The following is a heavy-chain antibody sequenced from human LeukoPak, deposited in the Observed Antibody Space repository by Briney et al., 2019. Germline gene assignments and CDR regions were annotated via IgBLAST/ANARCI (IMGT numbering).Heavy chain of an antibody. V-gene: IGHV4-39*01. CDR2: IYYSGST. Sequence: PSETLSLTCTVSDGSISSSSYYWGWIRQPPGKGLEWIGSIYYSGSTYYNPFLKSRVTISVDTSENQFSLKLSSVTAADTAVYYCARLRLPDYGGNSGFDYWGQGTLVTVSS. D-gene: IGHD4-23*01. CDR1: DGSISSSSYY. CDR3: ARLRLPDYGGNSGFDY. J-gene: IGHJ4*02.